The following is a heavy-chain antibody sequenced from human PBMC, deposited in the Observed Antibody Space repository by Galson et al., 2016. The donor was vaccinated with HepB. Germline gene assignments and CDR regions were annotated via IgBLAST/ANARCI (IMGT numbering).Heavy chain of an antibody. CDR3: AKGLHGSGSYAFDN. CDR1: GFTVSNNY. Sequence: SLRLSCAVSGFTVSNNYMSWVRQPPGKGLEWVSLIYSVGSTHYADSVKGRFTISRDNSKNTLFLQRGSLRVEDTAVYYCAKGLHGSGSYAFDNWGQGTLVTVSS. CDR2: IYSVGST. V-gene: IGHV3-53*01. D-gene: IGHD3-10*01. J-gene: IGHJ4*02.